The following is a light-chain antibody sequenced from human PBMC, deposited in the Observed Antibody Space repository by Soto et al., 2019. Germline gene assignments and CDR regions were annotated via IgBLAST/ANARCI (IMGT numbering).Light chain of an antibody. CDR2: DVF. CDR3: QQSRNWPPEPT. J-gene: IGKJ4*01. CDR1: QSVSSY. V-gene: IGKV3-11*01. Sequence: EIVLTQSPATLSLSPGERATLSCRASQSVSSYLAWYQQKPGQAPRLLIYDVFNRATGIPARFSGSGSGTDFTLTISSLEPEDFAVYYCQQSRNWPPEPTFGGGTKVEIK.